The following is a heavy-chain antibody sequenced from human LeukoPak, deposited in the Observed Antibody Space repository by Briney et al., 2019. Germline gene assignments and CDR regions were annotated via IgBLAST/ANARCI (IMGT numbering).Heavy chain of an antibody. V-gene: IGHV3-21*01. Sequence: GGSLRLSCAASGFTFSSYWMSWVRQAPGKGLEWVSSISSSSNYIYYADSVKGRFTISRDNAKNSLYLQMNSLRAEDTDVYYCARDVGASAPDAFDIWGQGTMVTVSS. CDR1: GFTFSSYW. D-gene: IGHD1-26*01. J-gene: IGHJ3*02. CDR2: ISSSSNYI. CDR3: ARDVGASAPDAFDI.